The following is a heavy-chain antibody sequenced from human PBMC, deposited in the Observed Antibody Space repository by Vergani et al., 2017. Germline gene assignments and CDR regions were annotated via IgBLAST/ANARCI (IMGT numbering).Heavy chain of an antibody. D-gene: IGHD6-13*01. CDR2: IYPGDSDT. J-gene: IGHJ4*02. Sequence: EVQLVQSGAEVKKPGESLKISCQGSGYSFTSYWIGWVRQLPGKGLEWKGVIYPGDSDTRYSPSFQGQVTISADKVISTAYLQWNSLKASDTAMYYCAGPGLPGGAAAGGSLDYWGQGTLVTVSS. CDR3: AGPGLPGGAAAGGSLDY. CDR1: GYSFTSYW. V-gene: IGHV5-51*01.